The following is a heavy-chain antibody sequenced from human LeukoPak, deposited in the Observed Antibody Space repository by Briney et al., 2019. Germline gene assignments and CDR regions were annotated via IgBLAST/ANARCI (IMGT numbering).Heavy chain of an antibody. Sequence: GRSLRLSCAASGFTFSSYAMHWVRQAPGKGLEWVAVISYDGSNKYYADSVKGRFTISRDNSKNTLYLQMNSLRAEDTAVFYCAKEKGGSSGYFDIWGQGTMVTVSS. CDR3: AKEKGGSSGYFDI. V-gene: IGHV3-30*04. J-gene: IGHJ3*02. D-gene: IGHD3-22*01. CDR1: GFTFSSYA. CDR2: ISYDGSNK.